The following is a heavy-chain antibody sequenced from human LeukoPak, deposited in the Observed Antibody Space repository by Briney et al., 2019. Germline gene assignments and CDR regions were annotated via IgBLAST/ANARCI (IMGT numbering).Heavy chain of an antibody. CDR3: ARAGIGYYFDY. D-gene: IGHD1-26*01. CDR1: GFTLSAYS. CDR2: ISSSSSYI. V-gene: IGHV3-21*01. J-gene: IGHJ4*02. Sequence: GESLRLSCAASGFTLSAYSMSWVRQAPGKGLEWVSSISSSSSYIYYADSVKGRFTISRDNAKNSLYLQMNSLRAEDTAVYYCARAGIGYYFDYWGQGTLVTVSS.